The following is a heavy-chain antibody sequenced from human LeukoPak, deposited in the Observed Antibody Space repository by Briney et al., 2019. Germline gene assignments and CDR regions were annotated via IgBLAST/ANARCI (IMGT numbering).Heavy chain of an antibody. V-gene: IGHV1-69*13. CDR2: IIPIFGTA. Sequence: SVKVSCKASGGTFSSYAISWVRQAPGQGLEWMGGIIPIFGTANYAQKCQGRVTITADESTSTAYIELSSLRSEDTAVYYCASRTHCSSTSCYSTYYYYYMDVWGKGTTVTVSS. CDR3: ASRTHCSSTSCYSTYYYYYMDV. D-gene: IGHD2-2*01. J-gene: IGHJ6*03. CDR1: GGTFSSYA.